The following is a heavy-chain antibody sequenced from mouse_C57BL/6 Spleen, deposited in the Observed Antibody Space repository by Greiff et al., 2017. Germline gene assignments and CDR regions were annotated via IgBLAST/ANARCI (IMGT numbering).Heavy chain of an antibody. CDR3: ARDEYYGSSYWYFDV. D-gene: IGHD1-1*01. J-gene: IGHJ1*03. V-gene: IGHV5-4*01. CDR1: GFTFSSYA. Sequence: EVQVVESGGGLVKPGGSLKLSCAASGFTFSSYAMSWVRQTPEKRLEWVATISDGGSYTYYPDNVKGRFTISRDNAKNNLYLQMSHLKSEDTAMYYCARDEYYGSSYWYFDVWGTGTTVTVSS. CDR2: ISDGGSYT.